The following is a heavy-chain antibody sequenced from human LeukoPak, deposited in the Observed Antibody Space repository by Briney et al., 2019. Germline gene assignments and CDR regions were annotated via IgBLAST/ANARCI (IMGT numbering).Heavy chain of an antibody. V-gene: IGHV3-23*01. CDR3: AKRYDFWSGYYDY. Sequence: GGSLRLSCAASGFTFSSYAMSWVRQAPGKGLEWVSAISGSGGSTYYADSVKGRFTISRDNSKNTLYLQMNSLRVEDTAVYYCAKRYDFWSGYYDYWGQGTLVTVSS. J-gene: IGHJ4*02. CDR1: GFTFSSYA. D-gene: IGHD3-3*01. CDR2: ISGSGGST.